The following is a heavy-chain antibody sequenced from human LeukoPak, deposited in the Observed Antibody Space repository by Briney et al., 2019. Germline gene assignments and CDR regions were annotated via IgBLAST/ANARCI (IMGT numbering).Heavy chain of an antibody. D-gene: IGHD6-19*01. V-gene: IGHV1-8*02. J-gene: IGHJ4*02. CDR1: GYTFTSYA. Sequence: ASVKVSCKASGYTFTSYAMNWVRQAPGQGLEWMGWMNPKSGNTGYAQNFQGRVTMTRNTSISTAYMELSGLRSDDTAVYYCARGREWLVAFDSWGQGALVTVSS. CDR3: ARGREWLVAFDS. CDR2: MNPKSGNT.